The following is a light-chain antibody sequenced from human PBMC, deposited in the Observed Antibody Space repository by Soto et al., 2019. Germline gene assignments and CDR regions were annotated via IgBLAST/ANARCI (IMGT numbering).Light chain of an antibody. V-gene: IGLV2-23*01. J-gene: IGLJ1*01. CDR2: EGS. Sequence: QSALTQPASVSGSPGQSITISCTGTCSDVGSYNLVSWYQQHPGKAPKLMIYEGSKRPSGVSNRFSGSKSGNTASLPISGLQAEDEADYYCCSYAGSSPHYVFGTGTKVTVL. CDR3: CSYAGSSPHYV. CDR1: CSDVGSYNL.